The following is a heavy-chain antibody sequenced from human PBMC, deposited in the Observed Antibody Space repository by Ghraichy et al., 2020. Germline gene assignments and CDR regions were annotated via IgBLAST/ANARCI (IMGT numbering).Heavy chain of an antibody. CDR3: AKGTHLGYCGSNSCGDGFDI. CDR1: GFIFVSYG. D-gene: IGHD2-2*01. J-gene: IGHJ3*02. Sequence: GESLNISCAASGFIFVSYGMHWVRQAPGKGLEWVALISYDGTNKYYADSVKGRFTISRDNSKNTVYLQMNSLRTEDTAVYYCAKGTHLGYCGSNSCGDGFDIWGQGTMVTVSS. CDR2: ISYDGTNK. V-gene: IGHV3-30*18.